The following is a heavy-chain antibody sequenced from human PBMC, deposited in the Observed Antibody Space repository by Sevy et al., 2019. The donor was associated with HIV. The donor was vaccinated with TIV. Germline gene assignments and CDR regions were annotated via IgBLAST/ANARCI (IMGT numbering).Heavy chain of an antibody. V-gene: IGHV3-30*18. Sequence: GGSLRLSCAASGFTFSSYGMHWVRQAPGKGLEWVAVISYDGSNKYYADSVKGRFTISRDNSKNTLYLQMNSLRAEDTAVYYCAKDLIVPAAASVYGMDVWGQGTTVTVSS. CDR3: AKDLIVPAAASVYGMDV. CDR1: GFTFSSYG. D-gene: IGHD2-2*01. CDR2: ISYDGSNK. J-gene: IGHJ6*02.